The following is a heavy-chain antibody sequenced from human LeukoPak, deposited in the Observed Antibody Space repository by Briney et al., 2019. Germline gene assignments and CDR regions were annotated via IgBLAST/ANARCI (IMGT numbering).Heavy chain of an antibody. CDR2: ISWDGGST. V-gene: IGHV3-43D*03. CDR1: GFTFDDYA. CDR3: AKERAPRASGSPYY. J-gene: IGHJ4*02. Sequence: GGSLRLSCAASGFTFDDYAMHWVRQAPGKGLEWVSLISWDGGSTYYADSVKGRFTISRDNSKNSLYLQMNSLRAEDTAVYYCAKERAPRASGSPYYWGQGTLVTVSS. D-gene: IGHD1-26*01.